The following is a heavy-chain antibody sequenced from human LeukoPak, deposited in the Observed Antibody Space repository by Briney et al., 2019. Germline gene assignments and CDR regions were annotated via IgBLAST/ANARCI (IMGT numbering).Heavy chain of an antibody. CDR1: GDSISGKY. CDR3: ARGGPNSSGYAGETFDI. Sequence: SETLSLTCTVSGDSISGKYWSWIRRPAGRGLEWLGRISSTGTTDYSPSLKGRATMSLDTSKNQFSLKLNSVTAADTAVYYCARGGPNSSGYAGETFDIWGQGTMVTVSS. V-gene: IGHV4-4*07. D-gene: IGHD3-22*01. CDR2: ISSTGTT. J-gene: IGHJ3*02.